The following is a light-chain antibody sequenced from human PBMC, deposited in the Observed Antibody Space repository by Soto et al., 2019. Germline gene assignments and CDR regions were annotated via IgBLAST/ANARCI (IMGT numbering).Light chain of an antibody. J-gene: IGKJ1*01. CDR2: DAS. Sequence: IQMTQSPSTLPASLGDRVAITCRASQSISSWFAWYQQKPGKAPKLLIYDASSLESGVPSRFSGSESGTEFTLTISSLQSEDFEVYYCQQYNNWPRTFGQGTKVDNK. CDR3: QQYNNWPRT. V-gene: IGKV1-5*01. CDR1: QSISSW.